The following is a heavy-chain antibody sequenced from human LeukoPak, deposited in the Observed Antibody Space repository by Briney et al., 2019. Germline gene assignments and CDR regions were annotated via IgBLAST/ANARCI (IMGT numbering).Heavy chain of an antibody. CDR2: ITTNGGST. D-gene: IGHD1-26*01. Sequence: PGGSLRLSCAASGFTFSSYAMSWVRQAPGKGLEWVSSITTNGGSTFYADSVKGRFTISRDNSKNTLYLQMNSLRVEDTAVYYCAKEDGSYLGYYYYMDVWGKGTTVTISS. CDR1: GFTFSSYA. V-gene: IGHV3-23*01. CDR3: AKEDGSYLGYYYYMDV. J-gene: IGHJ6*03.